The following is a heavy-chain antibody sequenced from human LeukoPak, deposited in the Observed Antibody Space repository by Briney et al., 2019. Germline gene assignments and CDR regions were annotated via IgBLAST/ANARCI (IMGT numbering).Heavy chain of an antibody. D-gene: IGHD3-9*01. Sequence: ASVKVSCKASGYTFTSYRISWVPQAPGQGLEWMGWISAYNGNTNYAQKLQGRVTMTTDTSTSTAYMELRSLRSDDTAVYYCARDHESPSYYDILTGYFSYYYGMDVWGQGTTVTVSS. CDR3: ARDHESPSYYDILTGYFSYYYGMDV. CDR1: GYTFTSYR. V-gene: IGHV1-18*01. J-gene: IGHJ6*02. CDR2: ISAYNGNT.